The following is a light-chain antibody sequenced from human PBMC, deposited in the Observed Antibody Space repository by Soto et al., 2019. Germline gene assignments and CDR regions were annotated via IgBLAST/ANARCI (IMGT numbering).Light chain of an antibody. CDR3: LQDHDDSWT. CDR2: AAS. CDR1: QTINNY. V-gene: IGKV1-6*01. Sequence: IQMTQSPSSLSASVGDRVTIPCRTSQTINNYLNWYQLKPGKAPKPLIYAASNLQSGVPSRFRGSRSGTEFTLTVSSLQPEDFATYYCLQDHDDSWTFGQGTKVDI. J-gene: IGKJ1*01.